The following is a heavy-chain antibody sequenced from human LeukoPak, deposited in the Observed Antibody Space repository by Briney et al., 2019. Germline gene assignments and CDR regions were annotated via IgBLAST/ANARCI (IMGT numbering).Heavy chain of an antibody. J-gene: IGHJ6*04. Sequence: GGSLRLSCADSAFSFSSYSMNWARQAPGKGLEWVSSISSTSTYIYYADSVKGRFTISRDNSKNSLYLQMNSLRAEDTAVYYCARPYTSSPGDYGMDVWGKGTTVTVSS. CDR2: ISSTSTYI. V-gene: IGHV3-21*01. CDR1: AFSFSSYS. CDR3: ARPYTSSPGDYGMDV. D-gene: IGHD6-13*01.